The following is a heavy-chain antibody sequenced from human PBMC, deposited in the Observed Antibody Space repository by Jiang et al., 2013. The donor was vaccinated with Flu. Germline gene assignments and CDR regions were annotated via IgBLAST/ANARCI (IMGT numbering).Heavy chain of an antibody. D-gene: IGHD3-22*01. J-gene: IGHJ3*02. CDR3: ARDQRYYDSSGYYFLICCAFDI. CDR1: GFTFSDYY. V-gene: IGHV3-11*01. CDR2: ISSSGSTI. Sequence: VQLVESGGGLVKPGGSLRLSCAASGFTFSDYYMSWIRQAPGKGLEWVSYISSSGSTIYYADSVKGRFTISRDNAKNSLYLQMNSLRAEDTAVYYCARDQRYYDSSGYYFLICCAFDIWGQGTMVTVSS.